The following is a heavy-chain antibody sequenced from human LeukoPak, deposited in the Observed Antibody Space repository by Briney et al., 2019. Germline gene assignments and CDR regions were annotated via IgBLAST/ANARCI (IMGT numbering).Heavy chain of an antibody. CDR1: GGSISSSSYY. D-gene: IGHD6-19*01. CDR3: ARGAAVADPPVDY. Sequence: PSETLSLTCTVSGGSISSSSYYWGWIRQPPGKGLEWIGSIYYSGSTYYNPSLKSRVTISVDTSKNQFSLKLNSVTAADTAVYYCARGAAVADPPVDYWGQGTLVTVSS. CDR2: IYYSGST. J-gene: IGHJ4*02. V-gene: IGHV4-39*07.